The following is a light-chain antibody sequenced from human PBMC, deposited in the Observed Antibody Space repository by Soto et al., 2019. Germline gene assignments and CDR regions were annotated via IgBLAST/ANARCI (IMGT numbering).Light chain of an antibody. CDR2: DAS. CDR3: SSYTSSTSLLI. J-gene: IGLJ1*01. Sequence: QSVLTQPASVSASPGQSITISCIGTYSDIGGYKHVSWYQQHPGKAPKLIIYDASSRPSGISNRFSASKSANTASLTISGLQADDEADYYCSSYTSSTSLLIFGARTKVTLL. V-gene: IGLV2-14*03. CDR1: YSDIGGYKH.